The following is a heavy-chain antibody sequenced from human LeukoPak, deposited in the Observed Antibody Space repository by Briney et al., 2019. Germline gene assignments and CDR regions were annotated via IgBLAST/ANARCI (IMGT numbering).Heavy chain of an antibody. Sequence: PSETLSLTCTVAGGSISSYYWSWIRQPPGKGLEWIGYIYYSGSTNYNPSLKSRVTISVDTSKNQFSLKLSSVTAADTAVYYCARDSPYNYGSGSATYYMDVWGKGTTVTISS. CDR3: ARDSPYNYGSGSATYYMDV. CDR2: IYYSGST. J-gene: IGHJ6*03. CDR1: GGSISSYY. D-gene: IGHD3-10*01. V-gene: IGHV4-59*01.